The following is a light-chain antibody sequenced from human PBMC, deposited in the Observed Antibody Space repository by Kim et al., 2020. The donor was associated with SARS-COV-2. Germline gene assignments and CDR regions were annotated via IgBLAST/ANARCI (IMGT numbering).Light chain of an antibody. CDR3: QSYGSSLSGSGV. CDR2: GNS. V-gene: IGLV1-40*01. CDR1: SSNIGAGYD. J-gene: IGLJ2*01. Sequence: VTISFTGSSSNIGAGYDVHGYQQLPGTAPKLLIYGNSNRPSGVPDRFSGSESGTSASLAITGLQAEDEADYYCQSYGSSLSGSGVFGGGTQLTVL.